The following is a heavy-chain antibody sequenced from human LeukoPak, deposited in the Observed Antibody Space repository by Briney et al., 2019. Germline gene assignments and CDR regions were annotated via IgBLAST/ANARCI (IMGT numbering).Heavy chain of an antibody. CDR3: ARGRVRFDP. CDR1: GVSVNSGNYY. J-gene: IGHJ5*02. Sequence: SETLSLTCTVSGVSVNSGNYYWSWIRQPPGKGLEWIGYIYYSGSTNYNPSLKGRVTISVDTSKNQFSLKLSSVTAADTAVYYCARGRVRFDPWGQGTLVTVSS. CDR2: IYYSGST. D-gene: IGHD3-10*01. V-gene: IGHV4-61*01.